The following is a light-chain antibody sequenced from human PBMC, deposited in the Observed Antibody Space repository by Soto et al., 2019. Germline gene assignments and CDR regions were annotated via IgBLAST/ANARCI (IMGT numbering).Light chain of an antibody. Sequence: QSALTQPASVSGSPGQSITISCTGTSSDIGDYNYVSWYQQHPGKAPKLMIYEVTNRPSGVSNRFSGSKSGNTASLTISGLQDEDEADYYCNSYTSSSTYVFGTGTKLTVL. CDR3: NSYTSSSTYV. CDR2: EVT. V-gene: IGLV2-14*01. J-gene: IGLJ1*01. CDR1: SSDIGDYNY.